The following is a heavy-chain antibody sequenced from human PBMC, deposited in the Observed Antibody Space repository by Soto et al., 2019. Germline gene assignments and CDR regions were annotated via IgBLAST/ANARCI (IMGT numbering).Heavy chain of an antibody. CDR3: AKGNYGSGYYGMDV. Sequence: GSLLLSCSASGFTFSSYAMSWVRQAPGKGLEWVSAISGSGGSTYYADSVKGRFTISRDNSKNTLYLQMNSLRAEDTAVYYSAKGNYGSGYYGMDVWGQGTKVTVYS. V-gene: IGHV3-23*01. D-gene: IGHD3-10*01. CDR1: GFTFSSYA. CDR2: ISGSGGST. J-gene: IGHJ6*02.